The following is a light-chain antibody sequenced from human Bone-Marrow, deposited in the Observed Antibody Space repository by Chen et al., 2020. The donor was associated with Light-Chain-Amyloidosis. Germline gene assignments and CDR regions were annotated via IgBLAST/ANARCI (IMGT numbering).Light chain of an antibody. CDR1: NIGSTS. V-gene: IGLV3-21*03. J-gene: IGLJ3*02. CDR2: DDS. CDR3: QVWDRSSDRPV. Sequence: YVLTQPSSVLVATRTTATIARGGNNIGSTSVHWYQQTPGQAPLLVVYDDSDRPSGIPERLSGSNSGNTATLTISRVEAGDEADYYCQVWDRSSDRPVFGGGTKLTVL.